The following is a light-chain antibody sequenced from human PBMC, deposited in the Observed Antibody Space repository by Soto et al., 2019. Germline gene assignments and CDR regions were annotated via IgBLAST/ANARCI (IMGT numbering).Light chain of an antibody. CDR1: ENIARH. CDR2: AAS. J-gene: IGKJ5*01. V-gene: IGKV1-39*01. CDR3: QQSYSTLSIA. Sequence: DIQMTQSPSSLSASVGDRITITCRASENIARHLNWYQQKPGKAPNLLIYAASNLQNGVPLRFRGGGSGTDFPLTISNLQPEEFATYYCQQSYSTLSIAFGQGTRLEIK.